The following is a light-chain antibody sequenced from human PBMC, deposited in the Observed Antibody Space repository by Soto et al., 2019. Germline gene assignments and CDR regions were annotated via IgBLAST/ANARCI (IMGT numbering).Light chain of an antibody. V-gene: IGKV2-28*01. J-gene: IGKJ3*01. CDR2: LGS. CDR3: MQTLQNPFT. CDR1: QSLLHGNGYNY. Sequence: DIVMTQSPLSLPVTPGEPASISCRSSQSLLHGNGYNYLHWYLQKPGQSPQLLIYLGSNRASGVPDRFSGSVSGTDFTLKISRVEAEDVVVYYGMQTLQNPFTFGPGTKVDSK.